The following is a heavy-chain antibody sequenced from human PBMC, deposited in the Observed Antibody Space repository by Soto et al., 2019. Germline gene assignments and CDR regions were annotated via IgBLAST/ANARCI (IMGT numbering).Heavy chain of an antibody. Sequence: PGGSLRLSCAASGFTFSSYAMSWVRQAPGKGLEWVSAISGSGGSTYYADSVKGRFTISRDNSKNTLYLQMNSLRAEDTAVYYCAKDPEGYYDSSGYPGAFDIWGQGTMVTVSS. CDR1: GFTFSSYA. D-gene: IGHD3-22*01. CDR3: AKDPEGYYDSSGYPGAFDI. J-gene: IGHJ3*02. CDR2: ISGSGGST. V-gene: IGHV3-23*01.